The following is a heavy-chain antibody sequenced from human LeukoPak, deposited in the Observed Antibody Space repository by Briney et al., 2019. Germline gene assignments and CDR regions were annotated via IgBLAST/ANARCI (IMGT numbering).Heavy chain of an antibody. CDR1: GESFSGHY. J-gene: IGHJ3*02. D-gene: IGHD5-12*01. Sequence: SETLSLTCAVYGESFSGHYWTWLRQPPGKGLEWIGDIYYSGSTNYNPSLKSRVTISVDTSKNQFSLKLSSVTAADTAVYYCARVYGSGYDFRGAFDIWGQGTMVTVSS. CDR3: ARVYGSGYDFRGAFDI. CDR2: IYYSGST. V-gene: IGHV4-59*11.